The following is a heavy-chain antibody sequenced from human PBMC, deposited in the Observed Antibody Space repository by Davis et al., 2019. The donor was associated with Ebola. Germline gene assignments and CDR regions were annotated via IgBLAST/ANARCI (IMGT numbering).Heavy chain of an antibody. J-gene: IGHJ3*02. Sequence: GGSLRLSCAASGFTFSSYAMSWVRQAPGKGLEWVSYISSSSSTIYYADSVKGRFTISRDNAKNSLYLQMNSLRDEDTAVYYCATQDVPVGAFDIWGQGTMVTVSS. CDR3: ATQDVPVGAFDI. CDR2: ISSSSSTI. V-gene: IGHV3-48*02. D-gene: IGHD2-15*01. CDR1: GFTFSSYA.